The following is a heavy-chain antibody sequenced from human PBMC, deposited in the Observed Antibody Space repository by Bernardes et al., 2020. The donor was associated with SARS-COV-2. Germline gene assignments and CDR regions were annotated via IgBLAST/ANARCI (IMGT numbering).Heavy chain of an antibody. CDR2: INPDGSTI. CDR1: GFTFSSYW. D-gene: IGHD3-3*01. V-gene: IGHV3-74*01. Sequence: GGSLRLSCAASGFTFSSYWMHWVRQAPGKGLVWVSRINPDGSTIDYADSVKGRFTISRDHAQNTLFLQLNSLTDEDTAVYYCARAGYYRFDYWGQGTLVTVSS. J-gene: IGHJ4*02. CDR3: ARAGYYRFDY.